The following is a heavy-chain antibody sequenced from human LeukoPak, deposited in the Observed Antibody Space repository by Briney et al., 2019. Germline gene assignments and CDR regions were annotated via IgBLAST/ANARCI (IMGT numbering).Heavy chain of an antibody. CDR3: ARDRGGIAAAAPISAFDY. J-gene: IGHJ4*02. CDR2: ISGSGGST. V-gene: IGHV3-23*01. Sequence: GGSLRLSCAASGFTFSSYAMSWVRQAPGKGLEWVSAISGSGGSTYYADSVKGRFTISRDNAKNSLYLQMNSLRAEDTALYYCARDRGGIAAAAPISAFDYWGQGTLVTVSS. D-gene: IGHD6-13*01. CDR1: GFTFSSYA.